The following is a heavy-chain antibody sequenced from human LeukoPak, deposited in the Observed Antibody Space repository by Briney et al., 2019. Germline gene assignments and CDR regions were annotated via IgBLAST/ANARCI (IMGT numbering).Heavy chain of an antibody. Sequence: GRSLRLSCAASGFTFSSYAMHWVRRAPGKGLVWVAVISYDGNNKYYADSVKGRVTISRDNSKNTLYLQMNSLRAEDTAVYYCASFIDYWGQGTLVTVSS. CDR1: GFTFSSYA. J-gene: IGHJ4*02. V-gene: IGHV3-30-3*01. CDR3: ASFIDY. CDR2: ISYDGNNK.